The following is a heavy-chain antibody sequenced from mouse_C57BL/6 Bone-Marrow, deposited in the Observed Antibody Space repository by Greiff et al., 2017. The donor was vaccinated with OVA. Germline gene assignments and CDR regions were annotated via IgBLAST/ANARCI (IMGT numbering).Heavy chain of an antibody. Sequence: EVMLVESGGGLVQPGGSLKLSCAASGFTFSDYYMYWVRQTPEKRLEWVAYISNGGGSTYYPDTVKGRFTISRDNAKNTLYLQMSRLKSEDTAMYYCARLVGREYAMDYWGQGTSVTVSS. CDR1: GFTFSDYY. V-gene: IGHV5-12*01. CDR3: ARLVGREYAMDY. J-gene: IGHJ4*01. CDR2: ISNGGGST. D-gene: IGHD1-1*02.